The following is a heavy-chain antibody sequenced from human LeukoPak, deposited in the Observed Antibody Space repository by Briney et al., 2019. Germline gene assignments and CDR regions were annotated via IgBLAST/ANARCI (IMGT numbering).Heavy chain of an antibody. CDR1: GYTFTSYY. Sequence: ASVKVSCKASGYTFTSYYMHWVRQAPGQGLEWMGIINPSGGSTSYAQKFQGRVTMTRDMSTSTVYMELSSLRSEDTAVYYCARAYYYGSGSSKYYFDCWGQGTLVTVSS. V-gene: IGHV1-46*01. D-gene: IGHD3-10*01. CDR3: ARAYYYGSGSSKYYFDC. J-gene: IGHJ4*02. CDR2: INPSGGST.